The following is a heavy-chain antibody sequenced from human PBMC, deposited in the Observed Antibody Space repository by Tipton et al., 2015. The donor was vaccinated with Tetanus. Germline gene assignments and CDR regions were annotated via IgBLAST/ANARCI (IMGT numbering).Heavy chain of an antibody. CDR1: GGSFRNYA. CDR3: AREQGCFDY. V-gene: IGHV1-69*09. J-gene: IGHJ4*02. Sequence: QLVQSGAEVKKPGSSVTVSCKASGGSFRNYAITWVRQAPGQGLEWMGRIIPSLDTADFSSKFQGRVTVTADKSTTTAYMKLSSLRSDDTAVYFCAREQGCFDYWGQGTLVTVSS. CDR2: IIPSLDTA.